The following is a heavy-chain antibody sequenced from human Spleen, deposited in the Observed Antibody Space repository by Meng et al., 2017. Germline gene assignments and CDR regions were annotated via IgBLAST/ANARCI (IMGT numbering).Heavy chain of an antibody. CDR2: ISAYNGNT. V-gene: IGHV1-18*01. D-gene: IGHD4-17*01. J-gene: IGHJ3*02. Sequence: ASVKVSCKASGYTFTSYVLSWVRQAPGQGLEWMGWISAYNGNTNYAQKLQGRVTMTTDTSTSTAYMELRSLRSDDTAVYYCARLTQPDYGDYPDAFDIWGQGTMVTVSS. CDR1: GYTFTSYV. CDR3: ARLTQPDYGDYPDAFDI.